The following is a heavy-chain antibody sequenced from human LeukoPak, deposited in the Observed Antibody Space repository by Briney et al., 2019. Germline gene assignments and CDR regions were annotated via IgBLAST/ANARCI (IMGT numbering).Heavy chain of an antibody. V-gene: IGHV1-2*02. CDR1: GYTFTGYY. Sequence: GASVKVSCKASGYTFTGYYMHWVRQAPGQGLEWMGWINPNSGGTNYAQKFQGRVTMTRDTSISTAYMELSRLRSDDTAVYYCARDESGSYQSLVDYWGQGTLVTVSS. D-gene: IGHD1-26*01. J-gene: IGHJ4*02. CDR3: ARDESGSYQSLVDY. CDR2: INPNSGGT.